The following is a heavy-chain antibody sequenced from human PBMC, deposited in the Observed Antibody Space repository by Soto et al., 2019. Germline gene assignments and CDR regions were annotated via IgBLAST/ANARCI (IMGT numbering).Heavy chain of an antibody. J-gene: IGHJ6*02. CDR1: GFTFSSYG. CDR2: ISYDGSNK. D-gene: IGHD5-12*01. V-gene: IGHV3-30*18. Sequence: AGSLRLSCAASGFTFSSYGMHWVRQAPGKGLEWVAVISYDGSNKYYADSVKGRFTISRDNSKNTLYLQMNSLRAEDTAVYYCAKTGYNRDYYGMDVWGQGTTVTVSS. CDR3: AKTGYNRDYYGMDV.